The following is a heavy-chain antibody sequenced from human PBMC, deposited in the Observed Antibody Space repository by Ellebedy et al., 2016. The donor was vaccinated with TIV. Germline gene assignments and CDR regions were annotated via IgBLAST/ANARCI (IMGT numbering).Heavy chain of an antibody. CDR1: GYTFTSYY. CDR3: ARGVGKGIEDWYFDL. CDR2: INPSGGST. D-gene: IGHD7-27*01. J-gene: IGHJ2*01. V-gene: IGHV1-46*01. Sequence: ASVKVSXXASGYTFTSYYMHWVRQAPGQGLEWMGIINPSGGSTSYAQKFQGRVTMTRDTSTSTVYMELRSLRSDDTAVYYCARGVGKGIEDWYFDLWGRGTLVTVSS.